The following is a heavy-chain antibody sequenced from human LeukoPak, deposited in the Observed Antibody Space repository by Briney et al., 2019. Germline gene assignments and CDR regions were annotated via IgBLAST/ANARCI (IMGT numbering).Heavy chain of an antibody. CDR1: GGTFSSYA. CDR2: IIPILGTA. J-gene: IGHJ4*02. CDR3: ASTAVGSKTYYDILTGYYSYYFDY. Sequence: SVKVSCKASGGTFSSYAISWVRQAPGHGLEWMGGIIPILGTANYAQKFQGRVTITTDESPSTAYMELSSLRSEDTAVYYCASTAVGSKTYYDILTGYYSYYFDYWGQGTLVTVSS. V-gene: IGHV1-69*05. D-gene: IGHD3-9*01.